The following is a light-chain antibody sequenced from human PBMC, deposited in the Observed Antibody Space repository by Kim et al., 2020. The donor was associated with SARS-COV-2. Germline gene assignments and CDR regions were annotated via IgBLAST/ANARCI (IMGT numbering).Light chain of an antibody. Sequence: DIQMTQSPSTLSASVGDRVTITCRASQSISSWLAWYQQKPGKAPKLLIYKASSLESGVPSRFSGSVSGTEFTLTISSLQPDDFATHYCQQYNSYPRTFGQGTTVDIK. CDR3: QQYNSYPRT. V-gene: IGKV1-5*03. CDR1: QSISSW. J-gene: IGKJ1*01. CDR2: KAS.